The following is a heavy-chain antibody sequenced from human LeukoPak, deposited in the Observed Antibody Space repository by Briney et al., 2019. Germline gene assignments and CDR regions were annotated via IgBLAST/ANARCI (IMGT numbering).Heavy chain of an antibody. CDR1: GSTFTVYY. CDR3: ARVGTRRGNWFDP. J-gene: IGHJ5*02. Sequence: ASVKVSCKASGSTFTVYYMHWVRQAPGQGLEWMGWMNPNSGNTGYAQKFQGRVTITRNTSISTAYMELSSLRSEDTAVYYCARVGTRRGNWFDPWGQGTLVTVSS. V-gene: IGHV1-8*03. D-gene: IGHD5-12*01. CDR2: MNPNSGNT.